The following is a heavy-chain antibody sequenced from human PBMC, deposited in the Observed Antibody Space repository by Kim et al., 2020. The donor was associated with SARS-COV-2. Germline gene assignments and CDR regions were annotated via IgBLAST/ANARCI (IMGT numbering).Heavy chain of an antibody. CDR2: ISYDGSNK. CDR1: GFTFSSYA. Sequence: GGSLRLSCAASGFTFSSYAMHWVRQAPGKGLEWVAVISYDGSNKYYADSVKGRFTISRDNSKNTLYLQMNSLRAEDTAVYYCARDMGHQPPRPLGYWGQGTLVTVSS. J-gene: IGHJ4*02. V-gene: IGHV3-30*04. D-gene: IGHD2-2*01. CDR3: ARDMGHQPPRPLGY.